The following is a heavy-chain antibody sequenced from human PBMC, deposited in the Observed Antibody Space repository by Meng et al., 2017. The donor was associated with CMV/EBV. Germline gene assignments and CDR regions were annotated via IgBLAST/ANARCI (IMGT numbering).Heavy chain of an antibody. D-gene: IGHD3-22*01. CDR1: GFTFSSYS. V-gene: IGHV3-21*01. J-gene: IGHJ4*02. CDR2: ISSSSSYI. Sequence: GESLKISCAASGFTFSSYSMNWVRQAPGKGLEWVSSISSSSSYIYYADSVKGRFTISRDNAKNLLYLQMNSLRAEDTAVYYCARGSPPVYYYDSSGFPDYWGQGTLVTVSS. CDR3: ARGSPPVYYYDSSGFPDY.